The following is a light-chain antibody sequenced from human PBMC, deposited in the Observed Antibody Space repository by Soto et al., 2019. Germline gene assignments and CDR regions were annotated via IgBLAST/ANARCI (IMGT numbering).Light chain of an antibody. CDR2: DTS. CDR3: QQRDSWWT. V-gene: IGKV3-11*01. CDR1: QSVSNN. Sequence: EIVLTQSPATLSLSPGERATLSCRASQSVSNNLAWYQQKPGQAPRLLISDTSNRATGIPARFSGSGSGTDFTLTISSLEPEDFAVYYCQQRDSWWTFGQGTKVEIK. J-gene: IGKJ1*01.